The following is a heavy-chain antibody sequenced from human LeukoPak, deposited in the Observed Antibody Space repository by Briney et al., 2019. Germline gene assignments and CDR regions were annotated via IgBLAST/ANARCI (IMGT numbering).Heavy chain of an antibody. CDR3: ARDYLYAFDY. V-gene: IGHV3-48*01. CDR2: ISGSGNAK. J-gene: IGHJ4*02. Sequence: PGGSLTLSCAVSGVSFSDYAMNWVRQAPGKGLEWVSYISGSGNAKHYTDSVKGRFTISRDNAKNALYLQMNSLRAEDTAVYFCARDYLYAFDYWGQGTLVTVSS. D-gene: IGHD2-2*01. CDR1: GVSFSDYA.